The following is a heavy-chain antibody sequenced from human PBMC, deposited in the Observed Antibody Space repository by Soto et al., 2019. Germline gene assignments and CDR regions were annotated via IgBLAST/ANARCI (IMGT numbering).Heavy chain of an antibody. Sequence: QVQLVQSGAEVKKPGSSVKVSCKASGGTFNNYGISWVRQAPGQGLEWMGGIIPIFGSAKYTEIFRGRITITADIATSTAYMELSSLKSEDTAVYYCAKEAVPGATGHGMDVWGQGTTVTVS. CDR3: AKEAVPGATGHGMDV. CDR1: GGTFNNYG. CDR2: IIPIFGSA. D-gene: IGHD2-2*01. V-gene: IGHV1-69*06. J-gene: IGHJ6*02.